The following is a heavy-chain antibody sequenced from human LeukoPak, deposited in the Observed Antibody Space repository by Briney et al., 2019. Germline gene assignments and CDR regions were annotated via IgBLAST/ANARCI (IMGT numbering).Heavy chain of an antibody. CDR1: GYTFTSYY. J-gene: IGHJ4*02. V-gene: IGHV1-46*01. D-gene: IGHD6-19*01. CDR3: ARGGHGTSVAVAGTGDF. CDR2: IDPSDGST. Sequence: GASVKVSCKASGYTFTSYYIHWVRQAPGQGLEWMGIIDPSDGSTIYAQKFQGRVTMTRDMFTSTLYMQLSSLTSEDTAVYYCARGGHGTSVAVAGTGDFWGQGTLVTVSS.